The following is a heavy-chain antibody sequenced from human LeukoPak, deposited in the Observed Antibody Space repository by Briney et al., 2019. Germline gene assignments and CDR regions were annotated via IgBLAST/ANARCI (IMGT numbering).Heavy chain of an antibody. CDR3: AKGDTTWELPHDY. J-gene: IGHJ4*02. Sequence: GGSLRLSCAASGFTFSSYSMNWVRQAPGKGLEWISSISSSSSYIYYAGSVKGRFTISRDNAKNTLYLQMNSLRVEDTAVYYCAKGDTTWELPHDYWGQGTLVTVSS. D-gene: IGHD1-26*01. V-gene: IGHV3-21*04. CDR2: ISSSSSYI. CDR1: GFTFSSYS.